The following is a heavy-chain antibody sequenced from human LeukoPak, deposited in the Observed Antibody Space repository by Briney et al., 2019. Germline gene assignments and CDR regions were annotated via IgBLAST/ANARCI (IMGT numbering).Heavy chain of an antibody. V-gene: IGHV3-43D*03. CDR2: ISWDGDST. CDR1: GFTFDDYA. CDR3: AKEASGWELGHFDY. D-gene: IGHD1-26*01. J-gene: IGHJ4*02. Sequence: PGGSLRLSCAASGFTFDDYAMHWVRQAPGKGLEWVSLISWDGDSTYYADSVKGRFTTSRDNSKNSLYLQMNSLRAEDTALYYCAKEASGWELGHFDYWGQGTLVTVSS.